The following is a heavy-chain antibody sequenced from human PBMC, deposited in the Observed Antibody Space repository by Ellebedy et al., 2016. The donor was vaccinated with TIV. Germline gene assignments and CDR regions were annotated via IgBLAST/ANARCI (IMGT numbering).Heavy chain of an antibody. CDR3: ARVVWQQPVSYAFDI. J-gene: IGHJ3*02. CDR2: ISYSGST. D-gene: IGHD6-13*01. V-gene: IGHV4-59*01. Sequence: MPSETLSLTCTVSGGSISSYYWSWIRQPPGKGLEWIGYISYSGSTNYKSCLKSRVTISVDTSKNHFSLKLSSVTAADTAVYYCARVVWQQPVSYAFDIWGQGTMVTVSS. CDR1: GGSISSYY.